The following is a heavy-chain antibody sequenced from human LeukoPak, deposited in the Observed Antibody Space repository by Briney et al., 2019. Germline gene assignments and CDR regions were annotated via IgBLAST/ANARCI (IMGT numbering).Heavy chain of an antibody. CDR3: ARLDSGYNAYAPFDH. V-gene: IGHV3-53*01. CDR1: GFTVGSKY. D-gene: IGHD5-12*01. J-gene: IGHJ4*02. CDR2: IYSGGNT. Sequence: GGSLRLSCAASGFTVGSKYMSWVRQTPGKGLDWVSVIYSGGNTHYSDSVKGRFTISRDNSKNTLYLQMNSLRVDDTAVYYCARLDSGYNAYAPFDHWGQGTLVTVFS.